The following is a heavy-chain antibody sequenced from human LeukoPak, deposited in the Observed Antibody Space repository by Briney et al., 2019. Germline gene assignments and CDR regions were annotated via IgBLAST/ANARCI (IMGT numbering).Heavy chain of an antibody. V-gene: IGHV1-18*01. J-gene: IGHJ4*02. Sequence: ASVKVSCKTSGYTFTNYGVTWVRQAPGQGLEWMGWIIAHNGKTNYAQNLQGRVTMTTDTSTSTAYMEMRTLISDDTAVYYCARRDSRTTIGDYWGQGTLVTVSS. CDR3: ARRDSRTTIGDY. CDR1: GYTFTNYG. D-gene: IGHD2-2*01. CDR2: IIAHNGKT.